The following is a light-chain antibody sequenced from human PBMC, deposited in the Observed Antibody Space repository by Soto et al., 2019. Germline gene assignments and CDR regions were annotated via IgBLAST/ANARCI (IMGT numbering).Light chain of an antibody. CDR2: GAT. CDR3: QQCFSPPWT. V-gene: IGKV1-39*01. CDR1: QSINSY. J-gene: IGKJ1*01. Sequence: DIQMTQSPSPLSASVGDRVTITCRASQSINSYLNWYQHKPGKAPTLLISGATSLHSGVPSRFSGSGYGTDFTLTISSFQPEDFATYYCQQCFSPPWTFSHGTKVDFK.